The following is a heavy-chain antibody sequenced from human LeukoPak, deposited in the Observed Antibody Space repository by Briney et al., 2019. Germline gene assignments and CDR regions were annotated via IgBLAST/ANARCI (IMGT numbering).Heavy chain of an antibody. CDR2: IWYDGSNK. J-gene: IGHJ4*02. V-gene: IGHV3-33*01. Sequence: GGSLRLSCAASGFTFSSYGMHWVRQAPGKGLEWVAVIWYDGSNKYYADSVKGRFTISRDNSKNTLYLQMNSLRAEDTAVYYCARDANWNSANIDYWGQGTLVTVS. CDR3: ARDANWNSANIDY. D-gene: IGHD1-1*01. CDR1: GFTFSSYG.